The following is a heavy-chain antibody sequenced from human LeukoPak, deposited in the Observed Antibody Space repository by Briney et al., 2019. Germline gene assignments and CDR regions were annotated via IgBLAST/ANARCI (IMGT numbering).Heavy chain of an antibody. CDR2: IYYSGST. V-gene: IGHV4-39*01. D-gene: IGHD3-22*01. CDR1: GGSISSSSYY. CDR3: ARQHPRYHYDSSGYYSG. J-gene: IGHJ4*02. Sequence: PSETLSLTCTVSGGSISSSSYYWGWIRQPPGKGLEWIGSIYYSGSTYYNPSLKSRVTISVDTSKNQFSLKLSSVTAADTAVYYCARQHPRYHYDSSGYYSGWGQGTLVTVSS.